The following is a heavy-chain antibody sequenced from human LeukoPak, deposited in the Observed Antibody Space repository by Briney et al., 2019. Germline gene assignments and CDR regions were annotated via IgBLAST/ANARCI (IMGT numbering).Heavy chain of an antibody. D-gene: IGHD3-3*01. Sequence: GRSLRHSCAPSGFTFSRHGRHWVRQAPGKGLEWVAIISNDGSRKYYAHSVEGRFTISRDNSKNTLYLQMDSLRAEDTAVYYCARDRAWNYFDYWGQGTLVTVSS. CDR3: ARDRAWNYFDY. J-gene: IGHJ4*02. V-gene: IGHV3-30*03. CDR2: ISNDGSRK. CDR1: GFTFSRHG.